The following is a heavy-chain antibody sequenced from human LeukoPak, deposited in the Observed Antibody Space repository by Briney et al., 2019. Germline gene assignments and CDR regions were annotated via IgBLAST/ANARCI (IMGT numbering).Heavy chain of an antibody. Sequence: GRSLRLSCAASGFTFSSYSMNWVRQAPGKGLEWVSSISSSSSYIYYADSVKGRFTISRDNAKNSLYLQMNSLRAEDTAVYYCAIIMITFGGVIVTVNEIDYWGQGTLVTVSS. CDR2: ISSSSSYI. CDR1: GFTFSSYS. D-gene: IGHD3-16*02. J-gene: IGHJ4*02. V-gene: IGHV3-21*01. CDR3: AIIMITFGGVIVTVNEIDY.